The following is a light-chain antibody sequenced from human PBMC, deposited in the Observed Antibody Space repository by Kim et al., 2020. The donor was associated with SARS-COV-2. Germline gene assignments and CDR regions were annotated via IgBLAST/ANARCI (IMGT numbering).Light chain of an antibody. Sequence: SPGERATLYCRASQRVGSSFLAWYQQNPGQAPRLVIYGASTRATGIPARFSGSGSGTEFTLTISSLQPEDSAVYYCQQYYLWPRTFGVGTKVDIK. CDR3: QQYYLWPRT. CDR1: QRVGSS. V-gene: IGKV3-15*01. J-gene: IGKJ4*02. CDR2: GAS.